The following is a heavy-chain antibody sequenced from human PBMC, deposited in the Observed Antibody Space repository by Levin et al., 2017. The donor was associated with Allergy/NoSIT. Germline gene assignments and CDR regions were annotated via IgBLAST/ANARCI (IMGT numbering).Heavy chain of an antibody. CDR1: GYTFTGFY. J-gene: IGHJ6*02. Sequence: VASVKVSCKASGYTFTGFYIHWVRQAPGQGLEWMGWINPSSGGTDYAQKFQGRVTMTRDTSISTAYMELSRLRSDDTAVYSCARFRMVRGVNFAMDVWGQGTTVTVSS. CDR3: ARFRMVRGVNFAMDV. CDR2: INPSSGGT. V-gene: IGHV1-2*02. D-gene: IGHD3-10*01.